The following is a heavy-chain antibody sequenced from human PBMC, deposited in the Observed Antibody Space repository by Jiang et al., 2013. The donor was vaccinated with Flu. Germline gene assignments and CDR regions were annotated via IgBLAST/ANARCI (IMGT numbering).Heavy chain of an antibody. J-gene: IGHJ5*02. CDR3: ARRCAWRWLQLPNSYNWFDP. V-gene: IGHV4-39*01. CDR1: GGSISSSSYY. CDR2: IYYSGST. Sequence: LLKPSETLSLTCTVSGGSISSSSYYWGWIRQPPGKGLEWIGSIYYSGSTYYNPSLKSRVTISVDTSKNQFSLKLSSVTAADTAVYYCARRCAWRWLQLPNSYNWFDPWGQGTLVTVSS. D-gene: IGHD5-24*01.